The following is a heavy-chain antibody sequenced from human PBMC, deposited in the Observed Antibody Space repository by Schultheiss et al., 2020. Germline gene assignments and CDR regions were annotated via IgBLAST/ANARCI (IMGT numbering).Heavy chain of an antibody. D-gene: IGHD6-19*01. CDR2: ISAYNGNT. J-gene: IGHJ6*02. Sequence: ASVKVSFKASGYTFTSYGISWVRQAPGQGLEWMGWISAYNGNTNYAQKLQGRVTMTTDTSTSTAYMELRSLRSDDTAVYYCAREGQWLGNYYYYGMDVWGQGTTVTVS. CDR1: GYTFTSYG. CDR3: AREGQWLGNYYYYGMDV. V-gene: IGHV1-18*01.